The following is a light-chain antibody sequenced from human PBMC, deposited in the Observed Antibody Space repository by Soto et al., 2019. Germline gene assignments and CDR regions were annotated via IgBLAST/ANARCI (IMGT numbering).Light chain of an antibody. J-gene: IGLJ3*02. V-gene: IGLV1-40*01. Sequence: QPVLTQPPSVSGAPGQRVTISCTGNSSNIGAGYGVHWYQQLPATAPKLLIYVNSNRPSGVPDRFSGSKSGTSASLAITGLQAEDEADYYCQSYDSSLSGWVFGGGTKVTVL. CDR1: SSNIGAGYG. CDR3: QSYDSSLSGWV. CDR2: VNS.